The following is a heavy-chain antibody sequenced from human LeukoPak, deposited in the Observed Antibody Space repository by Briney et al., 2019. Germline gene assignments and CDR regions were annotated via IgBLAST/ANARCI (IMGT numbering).Heavy chain of an antibody. J-gene: IGHJ3*02. CDR3: ARDRRPYSSSWYADAFDI. Sequence: GGSLRLSCAASGFTFSDYYMSWIRQAPGKGLGWVSYISSSGSTIYYADSVKGRFTISRDNAKNSLYLQMNSLRAEDTAVYYCARDRRPYSSSWYADAFDILGQGTMVTVSS. CDR1: GFTFSDYY. V-gene: IGHV3-11*01. D-gene: IGHD6-13*01. CDR2: ISSSGSTI.